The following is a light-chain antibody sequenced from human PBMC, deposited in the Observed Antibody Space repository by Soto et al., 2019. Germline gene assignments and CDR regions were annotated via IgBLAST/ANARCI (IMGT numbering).Light chain of an antibody. CDR3: QQRSTPIT. Sequence: ETVMTQSPATLSVSPGERATLSCRASQSVSSYLAWYQQKPGQAPRLLIYDASNRATGIPARFSGSGSGTDFTLTISSIEPEDFAVYYCQQRSTPITFGQGTRLEIK. J-gene: IGKJ5*01. V-gene: IGKV3-11*01. CDR2: DAS. CDR1: QSVSSY.